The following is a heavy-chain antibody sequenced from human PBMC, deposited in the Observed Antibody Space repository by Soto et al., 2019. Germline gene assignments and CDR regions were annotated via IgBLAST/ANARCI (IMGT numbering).Heavy chain of an antibody. CDR1: GGSFSGHF. CDR2: INHSGSA. V-gene: IGHV4-34*01. Sequence: SETLSLTCVVYGGSFSGHFWSWIRQPPGKGLEWIGEINHSGSANYSPSLKSRVTISVDTSKNQFSLKLTSVTAADTAVYYCAGWAVGIMIFGVPKDYWSQGTQVTVSS. CDR3: AGWAVGIMIFGVPKDY. D-gene: IGHD3-3*01. J-gene: IGHJ4*02.